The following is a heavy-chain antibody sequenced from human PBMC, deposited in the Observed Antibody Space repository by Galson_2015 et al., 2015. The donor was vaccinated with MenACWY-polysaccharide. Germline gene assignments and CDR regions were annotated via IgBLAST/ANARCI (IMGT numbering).Heavy chain of an antibody. D-gene: IGHD3-10*01. CDR3: ARDDRRVRGVFNWFDP. J-gene: IGHJ5*02. CDR2: IKENGSEK. V-gene: IGHV3-7*01. CDR1: GFTFRNYW. Sequence: SLRLSCAASGFTFRNYWMSWVRQAPGKGLEWVANIKENGSEKYCVDSVRGRFTISRDNAKNSLYLQMNSLRAEDTAVYYCARDDRRVRGVFNWFDPWGQGTLVTVSS.